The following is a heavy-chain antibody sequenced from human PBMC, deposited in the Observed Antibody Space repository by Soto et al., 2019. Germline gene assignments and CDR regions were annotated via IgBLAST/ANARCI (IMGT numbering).Heavy chain of an antibody. CDR1: GGSISGYY. CDR3: ARHWDCSGGTCYSGEFDP. V-gene: IGHV4-59*08. CDR2: IYYSGRT. D-gene: IGHD2-15*01. Sequence: QVQLQESGPGLVKPSETLSLTCSVSGGSISGYYWSYIRQPPGKGLEWIGYIYYSGRTNYNPSLQSRVTISVDTSKNQFSLKLTSVTAADTAVYYCARHWDCSGGTCYSGEFDPWGQGTLVTVSS. J-gene: IGHJ5*02.